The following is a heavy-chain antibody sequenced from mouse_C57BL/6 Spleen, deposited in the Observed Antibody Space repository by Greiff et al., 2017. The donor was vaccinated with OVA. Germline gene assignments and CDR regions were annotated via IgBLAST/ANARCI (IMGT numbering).Heavy chain of an antibody. CDR1: GFSLTSYG. V-gene: IGHV2-2*01. CDR3: ARNFITTVVATDAMDY. CDR2: IWSGGSP. D-gene: IGHD1-1*01. J-gene: IGHJ4*01. Sequence: QVQLQQSGPGLVQPSQSLSITCTVSGFSLTSYGVHWVRQSPGKGLEWLGVIWSGGSPDYNAAFISRLSISKDNSKSQVFFKMNSLQADDTAIYYCARNFITTVVATDAMDYWGQGTSVTVSS.